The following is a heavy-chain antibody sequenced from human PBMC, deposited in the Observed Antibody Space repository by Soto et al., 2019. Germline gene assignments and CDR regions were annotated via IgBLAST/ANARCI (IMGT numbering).Heavy chain of an antibody. J-gene: IGHJ5*01. D-gene: IGHD3-10*01. V-gene: IGHV3-30*18. CDR1: GFIFSSYG. CDR2: ISYDGSNQ. Sequence: QVQLVESGGGVVQPGRSLRLSCAASGFIFSSYGMHWVRQAPGKGLEWVAVISYDGSNQYYADSVKGRFTISRDSSRNTVYLQMNSVRAEDTAVYLCAKLGIYCGSGSFYGLDSWGQGTLVTVSS. CDR3: AKLGIYCGSGSFYGLDS.